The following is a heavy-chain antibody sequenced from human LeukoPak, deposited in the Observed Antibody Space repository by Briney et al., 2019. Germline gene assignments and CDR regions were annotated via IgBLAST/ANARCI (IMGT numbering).Heavy chain of an antibody. V-gene: IGHV3-53*01. J-gene: IGHJ4*02. CDR3: ARDLDYYDSSGYPLGY. CDR2: IYSGGST. Sequence: GGSLRLSCAASGFTVSSNYMSWVRQAPGKGLEWVSVIYSGGSTYYAGSVKGRFTISRDNSKNTLYLQMNSLRAEDTAVYYCARDLDYYDSSGYPLGYWGQGTLVTVSS. D-gene: IGHD3-22*01. CDR1: GFTVSSNY.